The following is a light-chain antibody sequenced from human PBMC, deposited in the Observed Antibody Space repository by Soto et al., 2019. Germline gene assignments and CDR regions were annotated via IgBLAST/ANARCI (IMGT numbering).Light chain of an antibody. CDR3: QSADISGPYV. CDR2: KDS. V-gene: IGLV3-25*03. CDR1: ALAKQY. J-gene: IGLJ1*01. Sequence: SYELTQPPSVSVSPGQRARIPCSGDALAKQYAYWYQQKPGHAPVLVIYKDSERPSGIPERFSGSSSGTTVTLTISGVQAEDEADYYCQSADISGPYVFGIGTKVTVL.